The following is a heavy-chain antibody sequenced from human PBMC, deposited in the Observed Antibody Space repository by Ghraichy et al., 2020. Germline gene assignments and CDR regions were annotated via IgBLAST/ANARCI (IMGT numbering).Heavy chain of an antibody. CDR3: ARVRGYSYGT. Sequence: LSLTCAASGFTVSSNYMSWVRQAPGKGLEWVSVIYSGGSTYYADSVKGRFTISRDNSKNTLYLQMNSLRAEDTAVYYCARVRGYSYGTWGQGTLVTVSS. V-gene: IGHV3-53*01. CDR1: GFTVSSNY. CDR2: IYSGGST. J-gene: IGHJ5*02. D-gene: IGHD5-18*01.